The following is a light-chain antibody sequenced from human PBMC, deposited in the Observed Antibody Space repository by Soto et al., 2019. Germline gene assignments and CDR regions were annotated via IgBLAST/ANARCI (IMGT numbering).Light chain of an antibody. V-gene: IGKV1-5*01. J-gene: IGKJ1*01. CDR3: QQYNSSTWT. CDR2: DAS. CDR1: QSISSW. Sequence: DIQMTQSPSTLSASVGDRVTITCRASQSISSWLAWYQQKPGKAPKLLIYDASSLESGVPSRFSGSGSGTEFPLTFSSLQPDDFATYYCQQYNSSTWTFGQGTKVEIK.